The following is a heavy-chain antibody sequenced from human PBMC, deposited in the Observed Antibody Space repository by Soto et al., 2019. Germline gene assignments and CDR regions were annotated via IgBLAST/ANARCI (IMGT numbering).Heavy chain of an antibody. CDR1: GGSISSSSYY. Sequence: SETLSLTCTVSGGSISSSSYYWGWIRQPPGKGLEWIGSIYYSGSTYYNPSLKSRVTISVDTSKNQFSLKLSSVTAADTAVYYCAGRSNSDYGDYAEGGDYYYYYMDVWGKGTTVTVSS. CDR3: AGRSNSDYGDYAEGGDYYYYYMDV. V-gene: IGHV4-39*01. CDR2: IYYSGST. J-gene: IGHJ6*03. D-gene: IGHD4-17*01.